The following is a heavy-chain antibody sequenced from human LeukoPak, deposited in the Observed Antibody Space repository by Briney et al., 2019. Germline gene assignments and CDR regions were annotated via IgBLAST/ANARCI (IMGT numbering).Heavy chain of an antibody. D-gene: IGHD3-9*01. J-gene: IGHJ3*02. CDR3: ARDRAYDILTGYYKGNAFDI. V-gene: IGHV4-39*07. Sequence: SETLSLTCTVSGGSISSSSYYWGWIRQPPGKGLEWIGSIYYSGSTYYNPSLKSRVTISVDTSKNQFSLKLSSVTAADTAVYYCARDRAYDILTGYYKGNAFDIWGQGTMVTVSS. CDR1: GGSISSSSYY. CDR2: IYYSGST.